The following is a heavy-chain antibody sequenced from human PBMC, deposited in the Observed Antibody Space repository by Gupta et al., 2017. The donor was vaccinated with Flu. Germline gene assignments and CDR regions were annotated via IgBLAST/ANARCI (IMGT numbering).Heavy chain of an antibody. Sequence: QVQLVESGGGVVQPGRSLRLSCAASGFTFSSYGMHWVRQAPGKGLEWVAVISYDGSNKYYADSVKGRFTISRDNSKNTLYLQMNSLRAEDTAVYYCAKEASYYHGIDYWGQGTLVTVSS. V-gene: IGHV3-30*18. CDR2: ISYDGSNK. CDR3: AKEASYYHGIDY. CDR1: GFTFSSYG. D-gene: IGHD3-10*01. J-gene: IGHJ4*02.